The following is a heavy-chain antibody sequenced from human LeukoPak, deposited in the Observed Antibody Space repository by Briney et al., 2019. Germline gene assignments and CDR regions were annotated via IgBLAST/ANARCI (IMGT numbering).Heavy chain of an antibody. CDR1: GGSISSGGYY. CDR2: IYHSGST. Sequence: SQTLSLTCTVSGGSISSGGYYWSWIRQPPGKGLEWIGYIYHSGSTYYNPSLKSRVTISVDRSKNQFSLKLSSVTAADTAVYYCARGLPQLSADHWGQGTLVTVSS. V-gene: IGHV4-30-2*01. CDR3: ARGLPQLSADH. D-gene: IGHD6-13*01. J-gene: IGHJ4*02.